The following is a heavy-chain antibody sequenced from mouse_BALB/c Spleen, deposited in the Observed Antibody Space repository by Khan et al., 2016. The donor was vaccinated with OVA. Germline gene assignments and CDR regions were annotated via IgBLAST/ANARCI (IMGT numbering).Heavy chain of an antibody. V-gene: IGHV2-2*02. J-gene: IGHJ3*01. CDR3: ARNYDYDEGLSY. CDR2: IWSGGST. D-gene: IGHD2-4*01. CDR1: GFSLTSYG. Sequence: QVQLKQSGPGLVQPSQSLSITCTVSGFSLTSYGVHWVRQSPGKGLEWLGVIWSGGSTDYNAAFISRLSISKDNSKSQVFFKLNNLQANDTAIYYSARNYDYDEGLSYWGQGTLVTVSA.